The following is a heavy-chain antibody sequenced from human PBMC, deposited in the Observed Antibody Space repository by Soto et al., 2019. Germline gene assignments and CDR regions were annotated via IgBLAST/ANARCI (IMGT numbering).Heavy chain of an antibody. J-gene: IGHJ6*03. CDR3: ARGAPSPYSSSWTYYMDV. V-gene: IGHV1-8*01. Sequence: ASVKVSCKASGYTFTSYDINWVRQATGQGLEWMGWMSPNSGNTGYAQKFQGRVTMTRNTSISTAYMELSSLRSEDTAVYYCARGAPSPYSSSWTYYMDVWGKGTTVTVSS. CDR2: MSPNSGNT. D-gene: IGHD6-13*01. CDR1: GYTFTSYD.